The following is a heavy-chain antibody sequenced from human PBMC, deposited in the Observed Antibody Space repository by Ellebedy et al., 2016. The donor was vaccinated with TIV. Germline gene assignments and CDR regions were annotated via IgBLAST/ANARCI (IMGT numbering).Heavy chain of an antibody. Sequence: MPGGSLRLSCSVSGDSISSGDYLWGWIRQAPEKGLEWIASLSYGGRMYYAPSLKTRITISVDTSNNQFSLKLSSVTASDTAVYFCARHSDSGNLEHGFQYWGQGILVTVSS. V-gene: IGHV4-39*01. CDR2: LSYGGRM. D-gene: IGHD3-10*01. CDR1: GDSISSGDYL. J-gene: IGHJ4*02. CDR3: ARHSDSGNLEHGFQY.